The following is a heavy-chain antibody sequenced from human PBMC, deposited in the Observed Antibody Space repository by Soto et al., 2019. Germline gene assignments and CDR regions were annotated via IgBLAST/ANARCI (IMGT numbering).Heavy chain of an antibody. V-gene: IGHV1-18*01. CDR3: ARSRPPYYYGSGSTAFDY. J-gene: IGHJ4*02. D-gene: IGHD3-10*01. Sequence: QVQLVQSGAEVKKPGASVKVSCKASGYTFTSYGISWVRQAPGQGLEWMGGISAYNGNTNYAQKLQGRVTMTTDTSTSTAYMELRSLRSDDTAVYYCARSRPPYYYGSGSTAFDYWGQGTLVTVSS. CDR2: ISAYNGNT. CDR1: GYTFTSYG.